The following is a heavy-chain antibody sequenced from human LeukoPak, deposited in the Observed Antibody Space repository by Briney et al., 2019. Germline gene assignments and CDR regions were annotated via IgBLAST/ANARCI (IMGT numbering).Heavy chain of an antibody. CDR1: GGFVSNGIHY. J-gene: IGHJ4*02. V-gene: IGHV4-61*01. D-gene: IGHD1-26*01. CDR2: INDSGST. CDR3: ARLSGSQTSPY. Sequence: SETLFLTCTVSGGFVSNGIHYWRWIRQPPLKRLEWIGYINDSGSTSYNPSLKSRVTISVDTSQNQFSLKLTSVTAADTAVYYCARLSGSQTSPYWGQGTLVTVSS.